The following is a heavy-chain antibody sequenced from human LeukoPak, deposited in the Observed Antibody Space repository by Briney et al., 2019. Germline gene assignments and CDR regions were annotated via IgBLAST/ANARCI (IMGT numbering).Heavy chain of an antibody. CDR1: GFTFSDYY. CDR2: ISSSGSTI. V-gene: IGHV3-11*04. D-gene: IGHD4-23*01. J-gene: IGHJ6*03. Sequence: GGSLRLSCAASGFTFSDYYMSWIRQAPGKGLEWVSDISSSGSTIYYADSVKGRFAISRDNAKNSLYLQMNSLRAEDTAVYYCARDGGSSHYYYMDVWGKGTTVTVSS. CDR3: ARDGGSSHYYYMDV.